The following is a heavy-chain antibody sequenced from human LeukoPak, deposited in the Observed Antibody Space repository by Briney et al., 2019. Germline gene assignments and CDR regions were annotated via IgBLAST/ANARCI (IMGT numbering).Heavy chain of an antibody. J-gene: IGHJ5*02. V-gene: IGHV3-53*04. CDR2: IYRSGST. CDR3: ARVGGRTTYSAWFDP. D-gene: IGHD2/OR15-2a*01. CDR1: GFTVSSNY. Sequence: PGGSLRLSCAASGFTVSSNYMSWVRQAPGKGLEWVSIIYRSGSTYYADSVKGRFTISRHNSKNTLYLQMDSLRAEDTAVYYCARVGGRTTYSAWFDPWGQGTLVTVSS.